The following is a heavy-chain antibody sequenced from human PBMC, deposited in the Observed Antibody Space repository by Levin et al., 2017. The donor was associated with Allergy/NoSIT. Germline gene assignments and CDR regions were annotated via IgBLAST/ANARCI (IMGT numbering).Heavy chain of an antibody. D-gene: IGHD3-22*01. CDR3: ARAEGIYYYDSSGYYLILDY. V-gene: IGHV3-48*02. J-gene: IGHJ4*02. CDR2: ISSDSSTI. CDR1: GFTFSGYS. Sequence: GESLKISCAASGFTFSGYSMNWVRQAPGKGLEWVSYISSDSSTIYYADSVRGRFTISRTNAKNSLYLQMNSLRDEDTAVYYCARAEGIYYYDSSGYYLILDYWGQGTLVTVSS.